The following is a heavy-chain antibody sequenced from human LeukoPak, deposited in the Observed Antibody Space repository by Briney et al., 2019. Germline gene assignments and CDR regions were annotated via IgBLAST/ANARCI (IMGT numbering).Heavy chain of an antibody. CDR2: IYYSGST. D-gene: IGHD2-2*01. CDR1: GGPISSYY. V-gene: IGHV4-59*12. Sequence: PSETLSLTCTVSGGPISSYYWSWIRQPPGKGLEWIGYIYYSGSTNYNPSLKSRVTISVDTSKNQFSLKLSSVTAADTAVYYCARDSPTYHFDYWGQGTLVTVSS. CDR3: ARDSPTYHFDY. J-gene: IGHJ4*02.